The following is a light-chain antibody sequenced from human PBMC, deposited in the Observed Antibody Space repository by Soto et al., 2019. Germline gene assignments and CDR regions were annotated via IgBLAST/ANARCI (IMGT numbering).Light chain of an antibody. Sequence: SPGMLSLSPGERASLSCGASQSISSSFLAWYQQKPGQAPRLLIYGASSRATGIPDRFSGTGSETDFTLTISRLEPEDFAVDYCQQYDNSPITFGQGTRLEIK. CDR3: QQYDNSPIT. CDR1: QSISSSF. CDR2: GAS. J-gene: IGKJ5*01. V-gene: IGKV3-20*01.